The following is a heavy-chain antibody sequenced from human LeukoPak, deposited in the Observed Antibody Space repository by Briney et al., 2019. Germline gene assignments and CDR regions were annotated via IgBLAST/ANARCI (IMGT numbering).Heavy chain of an antibody. V-gene: IGHV4-30-2*01. D-gene: IGHD3-22*01. Sequence: SETLSLTCAVSGGSISSGGYSWSWIRQPPGKGLEWIGYIYHSGSTYYNPSLKSRVTISVDRSKNQFSLKLSSVTAADTAVYYCARAHYYDSSGYYYPSGGWFDPWGQGTLVTVSS. CDR1: GGSISSGGYS. J-gene: IGHJ5*02. CDR3: ARAHYYDSSGYYYPSGGWFDP. CDR2: IYHSGST.